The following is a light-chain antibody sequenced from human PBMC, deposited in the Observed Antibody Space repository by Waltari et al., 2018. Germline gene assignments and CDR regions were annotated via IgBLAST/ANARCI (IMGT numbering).Light chain of an antibody. J-gene: IGKJ4*01. CDR1: QTVRATY. CDR2: DTS. CDR3: QQYDISPLT. V-gene: IGKV3-20*01. Sequence: EIVLTQSPGTLSLSPGERVTLSCRASQTVRATYLAWYQQKPGQAPTLVIHDTSSRATGIPDRFSGSGSGTDFSLTISSLEPEDFAVYYCQQYDISPLTFGGGTKVETK.